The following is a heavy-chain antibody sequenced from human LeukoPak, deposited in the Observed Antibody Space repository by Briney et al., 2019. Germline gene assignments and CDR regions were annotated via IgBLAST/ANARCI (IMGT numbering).Heavy chain of an antibody. CDR1: GYTFTGYY. CDR2: INPNSGGT. Sequence: ASVKVSCKASGYTFTGYYMHWVRQAPGQGLEWMGWINPNSGGTNYAQKFQGRVTMTRDTSISSAYMEPSRLISDDTAVYYCATVPSPRGLGPKPQLDFDYWGQGTLVTVSS. D-gene: IGHD6-19*01. J-gene: IGHJ4*02. V-gene: IGHV1-2*02. CDR3: ATVPSPRGLGPKPQLDFDY.